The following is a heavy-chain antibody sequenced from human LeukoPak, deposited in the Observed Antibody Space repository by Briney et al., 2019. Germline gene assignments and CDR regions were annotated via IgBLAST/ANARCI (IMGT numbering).Heavy chain of an antibody. D-gene: IGHD3-9*01. J-gene: IGHJ3*02. Sequence: GASVKVSCKASGYTFTGYYMHWVRQAPGQGLEWMGRISPNSGGTNYAQKFQGRVTMTRDTSISTAYMELSRLRSDDTAVYYCARDLGRYFDHDAFDIWGQGTMVTVSS. CDR2: ISPNSGGT. V-gene: IGHV1-2*06. CDR1: GYTFTGYY. CDR3: ARDLGRYFDHDAFDI.